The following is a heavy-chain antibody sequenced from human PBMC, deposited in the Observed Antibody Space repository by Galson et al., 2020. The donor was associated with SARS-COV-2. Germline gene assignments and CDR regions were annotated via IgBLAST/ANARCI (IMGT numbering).Heavy chain of an antibody. J-gene: IGHJ4*02. Sequence: GESLKISCVTSGFMFSAYSFNWVRQAPGKGLEWLSYTNTRGETIYYEQSVEGRFFVTRDNAQNLLSLHMDRLRVEDSAIYYCARDRHGGSLDYWGRGTQVIVSS. CDR1: GFMFSAYS. D-gene: IGHD3-16*01. V-gene: IGHV3-48*04. CDR3: ARDRHGGSLDY. CDR2: TNTRGETI.